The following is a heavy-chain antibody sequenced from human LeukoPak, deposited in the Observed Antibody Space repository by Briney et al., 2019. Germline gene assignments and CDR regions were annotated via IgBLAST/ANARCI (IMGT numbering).Heavy chain of an antibody. Sequence: GGSLRLSCAASGFTVSNNYMSWVRQAPGKGLEWLSVNYSDGSTYYVGSVKGRFTISRDNSKNTLYLQMNSLRVEDTAVYYCARGRNSFGIASSSWSHDVSDIWGQGTMVTVSS. CDR2: NYSDGST. CDR3: ARGRNSFGIASSSWSHDVSDI. V-gene: IGHV3-53*01. CDR1: GFTVSNNY. D-gene: IGHD6-13*01. J-gene: IGHJ3*02.